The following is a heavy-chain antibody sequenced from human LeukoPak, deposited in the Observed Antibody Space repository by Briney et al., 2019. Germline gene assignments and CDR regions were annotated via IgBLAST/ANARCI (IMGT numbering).Heavy chain of an antibody. CDR1: GFTFSSYD. CDR3: TKDYCGKFCSAV. CDR2: IGTAGDT. D-gene: IGHD3-9*01. V-gene: IGHV3-13*01. Sequence: GGSLRLSCAASGFTFSSYDMHWVRQATGKGLEWVSAIGTAGDTYYPGSVKGRFTISRENAKNTLYLQMNSLRAEDTAKYYCTKDYCGKFCSAVWGQGTTVTVSS. J-gene: IGHJ6*02.